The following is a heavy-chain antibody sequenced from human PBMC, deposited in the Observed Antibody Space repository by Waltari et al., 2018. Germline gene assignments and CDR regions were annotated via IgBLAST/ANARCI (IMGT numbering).Heavy chain of an antibody. CDR1: EFTFSSYA. V-gene: IGHV3-30*04. Sequence: QAQLVESGGGVVQPGRSLRLSCAASEFTFSSYAMHWVRQAPGKGLEWVAVISDNGRNIYYVDSVKGRFTISRDNSKKTLYMQMNSLRVEDTAVYYCARDYCDRSNCHGMDVWGQGTTVTVSS. J-gene: IGHJ6*02. D-gene: IGHD3-22*01. CDR3: ARDYCDRSNCHGMDV. CDR2: ISDNGRNI.